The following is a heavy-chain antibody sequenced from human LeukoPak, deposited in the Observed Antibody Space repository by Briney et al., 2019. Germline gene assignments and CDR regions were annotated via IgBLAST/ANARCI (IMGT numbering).Heavy chain of an antibody. Sequence: GGSLRLSCAASGFTFSKYWMLWVRQDPGKGLESVSRINTDGTVTTYADSVKGRFTVSRDNADNTMFLQMNSVRDEDTAVYYCATKQWLAPPPDSWGQGTPVTVSS. CDR2: INTDGTVT. CDR3: ATKQWLAPPPDS. CDR1: GFTFSKYW. V-gene: IGHV3-74*01. J-gene: IGHJ4*02. D-gene: IGHD6-19*01.